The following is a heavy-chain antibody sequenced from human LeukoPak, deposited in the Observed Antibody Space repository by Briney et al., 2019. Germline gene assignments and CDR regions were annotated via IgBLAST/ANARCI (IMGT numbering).Heavy chain of an antibody. CDR2: INSDWSST. CDR3: ASAYQ. CDR1: GFTFSSYC. V-gene: IGHV3-74*01. Sequence: GGSLRLSCTASGFTFSSYCMHWVRHAPGKGLVWVSRINSDWSSTSYANSVKGRFTISRDNAKNTLYLQMNSPRAEDTALYYCASAYQWGQGTLVTVSS. J-gene: IGHJ4*02. D-gene: IGHD2-2*01.